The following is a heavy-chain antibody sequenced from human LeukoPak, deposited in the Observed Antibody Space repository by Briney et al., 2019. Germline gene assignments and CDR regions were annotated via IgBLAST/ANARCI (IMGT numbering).Heavy chain of an antibody. Sequence: ASVKVSCKASGYTFTGYYMHWVRQAPGQGLEWMGWISPNSGGTNYAQKFQGRVTMTRDTSISTAYMELSRLRSDDTAVYYCARDLRLGYYFDYWGQGTLVTVSS. D-gene: IGHD3-16*01. CDR1: GYTFTGYY. V-gene: IGHV1-2*02. J-gene: IGHJ4*02. CDR3: ARDLRLGYYFDY. CDR2: ISPNSGGT.